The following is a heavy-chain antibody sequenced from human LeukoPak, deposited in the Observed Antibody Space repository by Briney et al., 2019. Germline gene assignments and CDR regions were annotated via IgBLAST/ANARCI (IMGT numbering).Heavy chain of an antibody. J-gene: IGHJ3*02. CDR1: GFTFSSYW. V-gene: IGHV3-74*03. Sequence: GGSLRLSCEDSGFTFSSYWMHWVRQAPGKGLVWVSRINPDGRTITYADSVKGRFTISRDNSKNTLYLQMNSLRAEDTAVYYCAKGRNYDSSGYAFDIWGQGTMVTVSS. D-gene: IGHD3-22*01. CDR3: AKGRNYDSSGYAFDI. CDR2: INPDGRTI.